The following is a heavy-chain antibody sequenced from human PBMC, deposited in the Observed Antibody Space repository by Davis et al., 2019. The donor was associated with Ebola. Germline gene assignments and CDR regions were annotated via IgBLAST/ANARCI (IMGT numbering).Heavy chain of an antibody. Sequence: GESLKISCVVSGLTFRNYGMAWVRQAPGKGLEWVSSISINGVGTHYADSVKGRFTISRDDSKNTMYLQMSSLRAEDTAIYYCATRLWDGDSWGQGTLVTVSS. CDR3: ATRLWDGDS. D-gene: IGHD1-1*01. CDR1: GLTFRNYG. V-gene: IGHV3-23*01. J-gene: IGHJ4*02. CDR2: ISINGVGT.